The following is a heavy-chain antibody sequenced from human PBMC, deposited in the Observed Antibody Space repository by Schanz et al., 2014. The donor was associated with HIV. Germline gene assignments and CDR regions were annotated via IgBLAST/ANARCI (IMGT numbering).Heavy chain of an antibody. D-gene: IGHD2-2*01. CDR2: INPNNGRT. CDR1: GYTFTGYY. Sequence: QVQLVQAGAEGKKPGASVKVSCKASGYTFTGYYIHWVRQAPEQGLEWMGCINPNNGRTYYSQKFQGRVTLTRDTSISAASMELSRLRSDDTALYFCARNQYQLLPFDYWGQGTVVTVSS. CDR3: ARNQYQLLPFDY. V-gene: IGHV1-2*02. J-gene: IGHJ4*02.